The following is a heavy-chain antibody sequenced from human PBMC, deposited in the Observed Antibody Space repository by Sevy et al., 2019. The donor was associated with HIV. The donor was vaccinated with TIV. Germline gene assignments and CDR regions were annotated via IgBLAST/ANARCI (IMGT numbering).Heavy chain of an antibody. Sequence: SETLSLTCIVSGDSISSSSYYWGWIRQPPGKGLEWIASISYSGNTYYNPSLKSRTTMSIDTSKNQFFLTLNSVTAPDAAWYYCARSNPYYDFWSGYMTSGYFDFWGPGTLVTVS. CDR1: GDSISSSSYY. D-gene: IGHD3-3*01. CDR2: ISYSGNT. V-gene: IGHV4-39*01. J-gene: IGHJ4*02. CDR3: ARSNPYYDFWSGYMTSGYFDF.